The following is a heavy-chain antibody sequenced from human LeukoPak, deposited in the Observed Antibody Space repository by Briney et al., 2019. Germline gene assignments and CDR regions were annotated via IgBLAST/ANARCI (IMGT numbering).Heavy chain of an antibody. J-gene: IGHJ6*03. V-gene: IGHV3-7*03. D-gene: IGHD2-15*01. Sequence: PGGSLRLSCAASGFTFNSYWMSWVRQAPGKGLEWVANIKPDGSEEYYVDSVKDRFTISRDNAKNSLYLQMNSLRAEDTALYYCAKDGRAIPYYMDVWGKGTTVTVSS. CDR3: AKDGRAIPYYMDV. CDR2: IKPDGSEE. CDR1: GFTFNSYW.